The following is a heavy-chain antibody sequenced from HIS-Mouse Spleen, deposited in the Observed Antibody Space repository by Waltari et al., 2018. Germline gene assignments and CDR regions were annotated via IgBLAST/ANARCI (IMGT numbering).Heavy chain of an antibody. Sequence: QLQLQESGPGLVKPSETLSLTCTVSGGSILRTSYYWVWIRQPPGKGLEWSGSIYYSGSTYYNPSLKSRVTISVDTSKNQFSLKLSSVTAADTAVYYCAREIPYSSSWYDWYFDLWGRGTLVTVSS. CDR3: AREIPYSSSWYDWYFDL. CDR1: GGSILRTSYY. CDR2: IYYSGST. J-gene: IGHJ2*01. V-gene: IGHV4-39*07. D-gene: IGHD6-13*01.